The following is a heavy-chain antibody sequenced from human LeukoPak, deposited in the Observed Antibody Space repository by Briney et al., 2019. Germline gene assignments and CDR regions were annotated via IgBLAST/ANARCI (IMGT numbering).Heavy chain of an antibody. J-gene: IGHJ4*02. CDR3: ANPRYDSSGYYYVD. D-gene: IGHD3-22*01. CDR1: GYTFIDYT. Sequence: ASVKVPCKASGYTFIDYTMHWLRQAPGQRLDWMGWINGGSGNTKYSPEFQGRVTITRDTSASTGYMELSSLRSEDTAVYYCANPRYDSSGYYYVDWGQGTLVTVSS. CDR2: INGGSGNT. V-gene: IGHV1-3*01.